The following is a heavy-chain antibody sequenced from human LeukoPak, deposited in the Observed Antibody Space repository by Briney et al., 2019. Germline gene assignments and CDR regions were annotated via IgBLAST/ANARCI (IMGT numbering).Heavy chain of an antibody. V-gene: IGHV5-51*01. Sequence: PGESLKISCKGSGYRFTNYWIGWVRQMPGKGLEWMGIIYPGDSDTRCSPSFQGQVTISADKSISTAYLQWSSLKASDTAMYYCAIAGDSSTNCYRCFNYWGQGTLVTVSS. D-gene: IGHD2-2*01. CDR3: AIAGDSSTNCYRCFNY. J-gene: IGHJ4*02. CDR2: IYPGDSDT. CDR1: GYRFTNYW.